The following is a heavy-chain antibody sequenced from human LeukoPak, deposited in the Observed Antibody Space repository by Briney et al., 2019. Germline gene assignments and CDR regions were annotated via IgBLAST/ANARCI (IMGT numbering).Heavy chain of an antibody. J-gene: IGHJ5*02. CDR1: GFTFSNYA. CDR3: AVTTGTTSARWFDP. V-gene: IGHV3-23*01. CDR2: INDRGIAT. D-gene: IGHD1-1*01. Sequence: GGSLRLSCAASGFTFSNYAMSWVRQAPGKGLEWVSTINDRGIATYYADSVKGRFTISRDNSKNTLSLQVSSLRAEDTAVYYCAVTTGTTSARWFDPWGQGTLVTVSS.